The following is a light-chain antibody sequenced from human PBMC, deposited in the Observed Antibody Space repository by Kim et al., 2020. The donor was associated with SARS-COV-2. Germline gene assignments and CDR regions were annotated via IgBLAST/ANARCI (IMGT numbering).Light chain of an antibody. CDR2: EDK. V-gene: IGLV6-57*03. CDR3: QSYYTNNVV. CDR1: SGNIASNY. J-gene: IGLJ7*01. Sequence: NFILTQPHSVSESPGKTVTISCTRSSGNIASNYVQWYQQRPGSAPTPLIYEDKQRPSGVPDRFSGSIDSSSNSAYLSISGLRTEDEAAYYCQSYYTNNVVFGGGTQLTVL.